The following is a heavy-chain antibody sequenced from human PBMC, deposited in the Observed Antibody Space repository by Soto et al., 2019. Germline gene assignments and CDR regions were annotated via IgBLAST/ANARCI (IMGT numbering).Heavy chain of an antibody. V-gene: IGHV1-46*01. Sequence: ASVKVSCKASGYTFTSYYMHWVRQAPGQGLEWMGIINPSGGSTSYAQKFQGRVTMTRDTSTSTVYMELSSLRSEDTAVYYCARDPYYDILTGYYEGPYGMDVWGQGTTVTVSS. CDR2: INPSGGST. J-gene: IGHJ6*02. CDR3: ARDPYYDILTGYYEGPYGMDV. D-gene: IGHD3-9*01. CDR1: GYTFTSYY.